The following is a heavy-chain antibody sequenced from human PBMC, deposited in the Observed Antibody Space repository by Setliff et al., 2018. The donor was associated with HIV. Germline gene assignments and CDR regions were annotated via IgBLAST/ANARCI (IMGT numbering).Heavy chain of an antibody. CDR1: GFTFSTSA. CDR2: ISGPGSSS. D-gene: IGHD6-19*01. Sequence: ASVKVSCAASGFTFSTSAITWVRRTPGKGLEWVSSISGPGSSSYYAGSVKGRFTISRDNSKDTLFFQMNVLSAGDTAIYYCAKWHSTAWYSGYYIDNWGQGTQVTVSS. V-gene: IGHV3-23*01. J-gene: IGHJ4*02. CDR3: AKWHSTAWYSGYYIDN.